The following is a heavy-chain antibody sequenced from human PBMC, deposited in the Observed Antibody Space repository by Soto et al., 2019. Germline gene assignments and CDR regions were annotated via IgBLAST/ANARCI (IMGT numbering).Heavy chain of an antibody. V-gene: IGHV4-28*01. CDR3: ARSAVAITSVGYFDS. CDR1: GSSISSSNW. Sequence: QVQLQESGPGLVKPSDTLSLTCAVSGSSISSSNWWGWIRQPPGKGLEWIGYIYYSGSNCYNPSLKSRVTMSVDTSKNQYSLKLSSVTAVDTAVYYCARSAVAITSVGYFDSWGQGTLVTVSS. J-gene: IGHJ4*02. CDR2: IYYSGSN. D-gene: IGHD3-22*01.